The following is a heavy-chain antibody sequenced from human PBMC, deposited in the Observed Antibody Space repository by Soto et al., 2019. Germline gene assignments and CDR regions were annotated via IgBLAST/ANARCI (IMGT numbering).Heavy chain of an antibody. Sequence: ASVKVSCKVSGYTLTELSMHWVRQAPGKGLEWMGGFDPEDGETIYAQKFQGRVTMTEDTSTDTAYMELSSLRSEDTAIYFCAKISAGSTDETMFTVFDHWGQGTLVTVSS. CDR3: AKISAGSTDETMFTVFDH. J-gene: IGHJ4*02. D-gene: IGHD6-13*01. V-gene: IGHV1-24*01. CDR2: FDPEDGET. CDR1: GYTLTELS.